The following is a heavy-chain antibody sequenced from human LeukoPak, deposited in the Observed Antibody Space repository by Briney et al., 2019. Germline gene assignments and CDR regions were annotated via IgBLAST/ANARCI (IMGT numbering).Heavy chain of an antibody. J-gene: IGHJ4*02. Sequence: PGRSLRLSCAASGFTFSSYGMHWVRQAPGKGLEWVAVISYDGSNKYYADSVKGRFTISRDNSKNTLYLQMNSLRAEDTAVYYCAKPGGYSGYVPFDYWGQGTLVTVSS. CDR2: ISYDGSNK. D-gene: IGHD5-12*01. CDR1: GFTFSSYG. CDR3: AKPGGYSGYVPFDY. V-gene: IGHV3-30*18.